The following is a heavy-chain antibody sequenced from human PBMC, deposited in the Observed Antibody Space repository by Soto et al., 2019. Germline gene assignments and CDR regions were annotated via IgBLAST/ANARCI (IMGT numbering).Heavy chain of an antibody. CDR2: ISSSSSYI. V-gene: IGHV3-21*01. J-gene: IGHJ4*02. CDR3: ARGLYYYDSSGYYHY. Sequence: GGSLRLSCAASGFTFSSYSMNWFRQAPGKGLEWVSSISSSSSYIYYADSVKGRFTISRDNAKNSLYLQMNSLRAEDTAVYYCARGLYYYDSSGYYHYWGQGTLVTVSS. CDR1: GFTFSSYS. D-gene: IGHD3-22*01.